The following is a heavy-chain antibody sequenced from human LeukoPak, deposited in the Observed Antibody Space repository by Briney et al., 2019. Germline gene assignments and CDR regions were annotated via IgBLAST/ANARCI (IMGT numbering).Heavy chain of an antibody. Sequence: GASVKVSCKASGYIFTGYGISWVRQAPGQGLEWMGWISTNKGNTNYAQRLQGRVTMTTDTSTSTAYMELRSLRSDDTAIYYCVRDIQWRFDPWGQGTLVTVSS. V-gene: IGHV1-18*01. J-gene: IGHJ5*02. CDR2: ISTNKGNT. D-gene: IGHD2-8*01. CDR3: VRDIQWRFDP. CDR1: GYIFTGYG.